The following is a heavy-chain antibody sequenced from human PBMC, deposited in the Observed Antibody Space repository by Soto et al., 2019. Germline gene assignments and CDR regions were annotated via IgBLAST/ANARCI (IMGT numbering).Heavy chain of an antibody. Sequence: SETLSLTCTVSGGSISSYYWSWIRQPPGKGLEWIGYIYYSGSTNYNPSLKSRVTISVDTSKNQFSLKLSSVTAADTAVYYCARNIRWFDPWGQGTLVTVSS. J-gene: IGHJ5*02. CDR3: ARNIRWFDP. V-gene: IGHV4-59*01. CDR1: GGSISSYY. CDR2: IYYSGST. D-gene: IGHD2-15*01.